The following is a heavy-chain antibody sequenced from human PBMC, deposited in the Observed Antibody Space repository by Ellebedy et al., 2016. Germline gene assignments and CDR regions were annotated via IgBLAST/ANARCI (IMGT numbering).Heavy chain of an antibody. CDR3: ARGVGGTSLNWFDP. J-gene: IGHJ5*02. D-gene: IGHD3-16*01. CDR1: NFAFSTYY. CDR2: IKQDGSEK. Sequence: GGSLRLSXIASNFAFSTYYMSWVRQAPGKGLEWVANIKQDGSEKYYVDSVKGRFTISRDNAKNSVYLQMNSLRGEDTALYYCARGVGGTSLNWFDPWGQGTLVTVSS. V-gene: IGHV3-7*01.